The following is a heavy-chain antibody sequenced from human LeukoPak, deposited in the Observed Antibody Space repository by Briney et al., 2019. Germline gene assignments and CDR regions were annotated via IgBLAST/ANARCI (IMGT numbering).Heavy chain of an antibody. CDR3: AKAPY. V-gene: IGHV3-23*01. Sequence: GGSLRLSCAASGFTFRSHAMSWVRQAPEKGLEFVSGIYENGGTTYYADSVKGRFTISRDNSKNTLYLQMNSLRAEDTAVYYCAKAPYWGQGTLVTVSS. CDR1: GFTFRSHA. J-gene: IGHJ4*02. CDR2: IYENGGTT.